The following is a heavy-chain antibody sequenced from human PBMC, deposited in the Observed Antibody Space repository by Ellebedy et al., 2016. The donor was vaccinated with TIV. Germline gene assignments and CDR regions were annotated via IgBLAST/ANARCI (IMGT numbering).Heavy chain of an antibody. D-gene: IGHD6-13*01. J-gene: IGHJ5*02. CDR2: IIPIFGTK. V-gene: IGHV1-69*13. CDR1: GGTFSSYA. Sequence: AASVKVSCKASGGTFSSYAISWVRQAPGQGLEWMGGIIPIFGTKNYAQKFQGRVTITADGSTSTAYMELSSLRSEDTAIYYGARGFIPRQQLLNWFDPWGQGTLVTVSS. CDR3: ARGFIPRQQLLNWFDP.